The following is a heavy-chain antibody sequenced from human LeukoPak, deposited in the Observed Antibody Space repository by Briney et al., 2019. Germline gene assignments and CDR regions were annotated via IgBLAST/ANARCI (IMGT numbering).Heavy chain of an antibody. CDR2: INPSGGST. D-gene: IGHD4-17*01. CDR1: GYTFTSYY. V-gene: IGHV1-46*01. CDR3: AGEGYGDYRHWFFDL. J-gene: IGHJ2*01. Sequence: ASVKVSCKASGYTFTSYYIHWVRQAPGQGLEWMGIINPSGGSTSYAQKFQGSVTMTRDTSTSTVYMELSSLRSEDTAVYHCAGEGYGDYRHWFFDLWGRGTLVTVSS.